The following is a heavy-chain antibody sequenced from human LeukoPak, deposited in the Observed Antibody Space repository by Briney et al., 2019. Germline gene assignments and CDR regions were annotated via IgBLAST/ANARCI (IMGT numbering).Heavy chain of an antibody. CDR3: AKDPTLELRLNYFDY. CDR1: GFTFSSYG. V-gene: IGHV3-30*02. J-gene: IGHJ4*02. CDR2: IRYDGSNK. D-gene: IGHD1-7*01. Sequence: GGSLRLSCAASGFTFSSYGMHWVRQAPGKGLEWVAFIRYDGSNKYYADSVKGRFTISRDNSKNTLYLQMNSLRAEDTAVYYCAKDPTLELRLNYFDYWGQGTLVTVSS.